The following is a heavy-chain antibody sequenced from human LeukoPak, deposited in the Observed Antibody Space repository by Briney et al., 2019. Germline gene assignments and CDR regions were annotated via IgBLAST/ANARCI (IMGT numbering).Heavy chain of an antibody. CDR1: VFTVSNNY. D-gene: IGHD1-26*01. CDR3: ATSQRSVPQWTMTTTQGAYYYCGMDV. Sequence: GGSLRLSCAASVFTVSNNYMSWVRQGPGQEREWVSAISGSGGSSYYADAVKGRVTISRHNSKNTLYLQMNSLRAEDTAVYDCATSQRSVPQWTMTTTQGAYYYCGMDVWGQGTTVTVSS. CDR2: ISGSGGSS. J-gene: IGHJ6*02. V-gene: IGHV3-23*01.